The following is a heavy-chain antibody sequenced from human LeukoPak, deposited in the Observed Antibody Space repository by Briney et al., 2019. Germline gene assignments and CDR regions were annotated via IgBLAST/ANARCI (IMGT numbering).Heavy chain of an antibody. J-gene: IGHJ4*02. CDR3: ARENYYDSSESLDY. V-gene: IGHV3-11*01. CDR1: GFTFSDYY. CDR2: ISSSGSTI. Sequence: GGSLRLSCPASGFTFSDYYMSWIRQAPGKGLEWVSYISSSGSTIYYADSVKGRFTISRDNAKNSLYLQMNSLRAEDTAVYYCARENYYDSSESLDYWGEGTLVTVS. D-gene: IGHD3-22*01.